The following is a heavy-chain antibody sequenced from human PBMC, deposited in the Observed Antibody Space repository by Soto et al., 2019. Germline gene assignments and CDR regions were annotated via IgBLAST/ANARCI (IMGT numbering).Heavy chain of an antibody. CDR3: ARDTVDSISWDNYYYYGMDV. D-gene: IGHD6-13*01. CDR2: ISSSSSTI. Sequence: EVQLVESGGGLVQPGGSLRLSCAASGFTFSSYSMNWVRQAPGKGLEWVSYISSSSSTIYYADSVKGRFTISRDNAKNSLYLQMNSLRDEDTAVYYCARDTVDSISWDNYYYYGMDVWGQGSTVTVS. J-gene: IGHJ6*02. CDR1: GFTFSSYS. V-gene: IGHV3-48*02.